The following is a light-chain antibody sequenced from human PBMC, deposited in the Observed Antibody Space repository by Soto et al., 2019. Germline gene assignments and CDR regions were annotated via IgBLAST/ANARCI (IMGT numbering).Light chain of an antibody. CDR1: QSISSY. CDR2: AAS. J-gene: IGKJ5*01. Sequence: DIQMTQSPSSLSASVVDGFTITFRASQSISSYLNWYQQKPGKAPKLLIYAASSLQSGVLSRFSGSGSGTDFTLTISSLQPEDFATYYCQQSYSTPPITFGQGTRLEIK. V-gene: IGKV1-39*01. CDR3: QQSYSTPPIT.